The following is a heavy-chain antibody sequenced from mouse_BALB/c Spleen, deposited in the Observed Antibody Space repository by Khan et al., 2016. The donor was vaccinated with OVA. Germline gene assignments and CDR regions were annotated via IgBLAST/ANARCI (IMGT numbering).Heavy chain of an antibody. CDR2: INTYTGQP. J-gene: IGHJ4*01. CDR3: ARPPYCSYVLDN. CDR1: GHTFTKYG. V-gene: IGHV9-3-1*01. D-gene: IGHD2-10*01. Sequence: QIQLVQSGPELKKPGETVKISCKASGHTFTKYGMNWVKQAPGKGLKWMGWINTYTGQPTYADDFNGRFAFTLETSASTAYLQINNLKNEDTATYFCARPPYCSYVLDNWGQGTSVTVSS.